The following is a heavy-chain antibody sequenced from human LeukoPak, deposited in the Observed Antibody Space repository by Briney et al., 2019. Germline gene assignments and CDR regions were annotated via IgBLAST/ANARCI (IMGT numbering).Heavy chain of an antibody. V-gene: IGHV3-23*01. CDR3: AKVSCSSTSCPSDY. CDR2: ISGSGGST. CDR1: GFTFSSYA. J-gene: IGHJ4*02. D-gene: IGHD2-2*01. Sequence: PGGSLRLSCAASGFTFSSYAMSWVRQAPGKGLEWVSAISGSGGSTYYADSVKGRFTISRDNSKNTLYLQVNSLRAEDTAVYYCAKVSCSSTSCPSDYWGQGTLVTVSS.